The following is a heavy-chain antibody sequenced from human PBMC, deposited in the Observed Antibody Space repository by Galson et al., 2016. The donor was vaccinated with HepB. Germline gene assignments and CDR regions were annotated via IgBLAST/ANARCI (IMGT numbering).Heavy chain of an antibody. D-gene: IGHD6-13*01. Sequence: SVKVSCKASGGTFSSYAISWVRQAPGQGLEWMGGIIPMFDTANYAQKFQGRVTITADKSTSTAYMELSSLRSEDTAVYYCARSPALLVRYFFDYWGQGTLITVSS. V-gene: IGHV1-69*06. CDR3: ARSPALLVRYFFDY. J-gene: IGHJ4*02. CDR2: IIPMFDTA. CDR1: GGTFSSYA.